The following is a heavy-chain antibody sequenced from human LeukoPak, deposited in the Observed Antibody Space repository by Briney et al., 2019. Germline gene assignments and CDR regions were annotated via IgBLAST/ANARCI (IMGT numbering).Heavy chain of an antibody. Sequence: GGSLRLSCAASGFTFSSYSMNWVRQAPGKGLKWVSYISSSISTIYYADSVKGRFTISRDNAKNSLYLQMNSLRAEDTAVYYCARRELTYYYDRRGFDYWGQGTLVTVSS. CDR3: ARRELTYYYDRRGFDY. J-gene: IGHJ4*02. V-gene: IGHV3-48*01. CDR2: ISSSISTI. D-gene: IGHD3-22*01. CDR1: GFTFSSYS.